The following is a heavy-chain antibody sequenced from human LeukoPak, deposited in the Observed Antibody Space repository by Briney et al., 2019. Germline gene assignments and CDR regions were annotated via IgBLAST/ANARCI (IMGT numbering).Heavy chain of an antibody. CDR1: GFTFSSYA. CDR2: ISGSGGST. J-gene: IGHJ4*02. CDR3: ARASEYSYGYYFDY. D-gene: IGHD5-18*01. V-gene: IGHV3-23*01. Sequence: GGSLRLSCAASGFTFSSYALSWVRQAPGKWLEWVSAISGSGGSTYYADSVKGRFTISRDNSKNTLYLQMNSLRAEDTAVYYCARASEYSYGYYFDYWGQGTLVTVSS.